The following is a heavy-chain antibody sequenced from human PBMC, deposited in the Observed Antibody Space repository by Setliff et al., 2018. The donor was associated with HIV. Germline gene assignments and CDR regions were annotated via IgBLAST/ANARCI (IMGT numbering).Heavy chain of an antibody. D-gene: IGHD3-22*01. CDR3: ARGNYDSSGYSLDH. Sequence: GESLKISCKGSGYNFSNYWIGWVRQMPGKGLEWLGIIYIGDSETKYSPSFQGQVTFSADKSVRTAYLQWRSLKASDTAMYFCARGNYDSSGYSLDHWGQGTLVTSP. CDR2: IYIGDSET. J-gene: IGHJ4*02. V-gene: IGHV5-51*01. CDR1: GYNFSNYW.